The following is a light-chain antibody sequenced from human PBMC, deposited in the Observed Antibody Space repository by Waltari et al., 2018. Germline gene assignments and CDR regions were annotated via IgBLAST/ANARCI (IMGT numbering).Light chain of an antibody. Sequence: QSVLTQPPSASGTPGQRVTISCSGSRSTTGSNTVNWYQQLPGTAPKLLIYSNNQRPSGVPDRFSGSKSGTSASLAISGLQSEDEADYYCAAWDDSLNGWVFGGGTKLTVL. J-gene: IGLJ3*02. V-gene: IGLV1-44*01. CDR1: RSTTGSNT. CDR2: SNN. CDR3: AAWDDSLNGWV.